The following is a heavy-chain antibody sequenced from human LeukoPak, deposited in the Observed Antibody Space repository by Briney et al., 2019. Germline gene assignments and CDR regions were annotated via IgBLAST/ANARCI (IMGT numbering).Heavy chain of an antibody. CDR1: GGSVSSGSYY. CDR3: ARDKDAFDI. V-gene: IGHV4-61*01. Sequence: SETLSLTCTVSGGSVSSGSYYWNWIRQPPGKGLEWIGYIYYSGSTNYNLSLKSRVTISVDTSKNRFSLKLSSVTAADTAVYYCARDKDAFDIWGQGTMVTVSS. J-gene: IGHJ3*02. CDR2: IYYSGST.